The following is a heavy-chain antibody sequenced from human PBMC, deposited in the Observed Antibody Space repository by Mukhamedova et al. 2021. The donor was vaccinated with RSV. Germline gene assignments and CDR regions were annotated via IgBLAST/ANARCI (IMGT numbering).Heavy chain of an antibody. D-gene: IGHD5-18*01. Sequence: HGGSIHYNPSLMSRVTIPIDTSKNQVSLKLRSVTAADTAVYFCARGRGYNYNYESVYFDYWGQGILVTVSS. CDR3: ARGRGYNYNYESVYFDY. V-gene: IGHV4-30-2*04. J-gene: IGHJ4*02. CDR2: HGGSI.